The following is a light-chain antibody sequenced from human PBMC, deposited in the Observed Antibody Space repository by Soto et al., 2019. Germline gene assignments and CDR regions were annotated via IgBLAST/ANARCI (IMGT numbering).Light chain of an antibody. Sequence: EIVLTQSPGTLSLSPGERATLSCRASQSLSINSLAWYQQKPGQSPRLLVYGASIRDTGIPDRFRGSGSGTDFALTISSLEPEDFAMYYCQQYDGSPLTFGPGTKVDIK. J-gene: IGKJ3*01. V-gene: IGKV3-20*01. CDR3: QQYDGSPLT. CDR2: GAS. CDR1: QSLSINS.